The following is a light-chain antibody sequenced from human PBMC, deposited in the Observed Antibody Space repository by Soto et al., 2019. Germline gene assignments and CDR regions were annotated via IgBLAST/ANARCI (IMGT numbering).Light chain of an antibody. CDR3: MSPTTSVTWV. J-gene: IGLJ3*02. V-gene: IGLV2-14*03. CDR1: SSDVGLYKY. Sequence: QSALTQPASVSGSPGQSITISCTATSSDVGLYKYVSWYQQHPGKAPKLIIYDVTNRPSGVSSRFSGSKSGNTASLTISGLLPEDEADYYCMSPTTSVTWVFGGRTKL. CDR2: DVT.